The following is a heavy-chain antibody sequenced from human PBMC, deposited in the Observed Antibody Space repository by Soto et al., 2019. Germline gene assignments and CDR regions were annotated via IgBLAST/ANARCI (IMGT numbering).Heavy chain of an antibody. CDR1: GFTFSSYA. V-gene: IGHV3-15*01. Sequence: AQLVESGGGVVQPGRSLRLSCAASGFTFSSYAMHWVRQAPGKGLEWVGRIKSKTDGGTTDYAAPVKGRFTISRDDSKNTLYLQMNSLKTEDTAVYYCTTQHYDILTGYVDYWGQGTLVTVSS. J-gene: IGHJ4*02. D-gene: IGHD3-9*01. CDR2: IKSKTDGGTT. CDR3: TTQHYDILTGYVDY.